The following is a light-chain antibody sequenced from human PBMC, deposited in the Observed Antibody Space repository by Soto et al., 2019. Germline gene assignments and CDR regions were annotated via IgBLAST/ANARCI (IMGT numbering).Light chain of an antibody. Sequence: QSVRTQPPSVSGAPGQRVTISFTGSSANIGAGYDVHWYQQLPGRAPKRLIYGNTNRPSGVPDRFSGSKSGTSASLAITGLQAEDEAEYYCLSFDSSLSVVFGGGTKLTVL. CDR1: SANIGAGYD. V-gene: IGLV1-40*01. CDR2: GNT. J-gene: IGLJ2*01. CDR3: LSFDSSLSVV.